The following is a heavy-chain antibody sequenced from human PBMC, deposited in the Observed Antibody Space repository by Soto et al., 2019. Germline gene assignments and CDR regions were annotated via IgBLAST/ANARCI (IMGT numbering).Heavy chain of an antibody. V-gene: IGHV4-31*03. CDR2: RYYSEST. D-gene: IGHD2-15*01. Sequence: SETLSLTCTVSGGSITTGGYYWSWIRQLPGKGLEWIGHRYYSESTYYNPSLKSRVSISLDTSKNQFSLKRSFVTAADTAMYYCARTKCSGGSSYSWSLDYWGQGPPGTVAS. CDR1: GGSITTGGYY. J-gene: IGHJ4*02. CDR3: ARTKCSGGSSYSWSLDY.